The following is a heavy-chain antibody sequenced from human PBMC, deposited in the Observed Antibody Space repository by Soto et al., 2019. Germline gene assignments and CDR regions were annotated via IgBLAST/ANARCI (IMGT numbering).Heavy chain of an antibody. CDR2: ISGSGGST. CDR3: ANLVGFVEAAAGGKQSHYGMDV. Sequence: EVQLLESGGGLVQPGGSLRLSCAASGFTFSSYAMSWVRQAPGKGLEWVSAISGSGGSTYYADSVKGRFTISRDNSKNTLYLQMNSLRAEDTAVYYFANLVGFVEAAAGGKQSHYGMDVWGQGTTVTVSS. V-gene: IGHV3-23*01. CDR1: GFTFSSYA. D-gene: IGHD6-13*01. J-gene: IGHJ6*02.